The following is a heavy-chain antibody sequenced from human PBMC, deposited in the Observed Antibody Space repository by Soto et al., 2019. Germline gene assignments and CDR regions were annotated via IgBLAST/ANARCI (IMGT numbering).Heavy chain of an antibody. CDR1: GGTFSSYA. CDR2: IIPIFGTA. V-gene: IGHV1-69*13. CDR3: ARGLLEPHPNQTDY. D-gene: IGHD1-1*01. J-gene: IGHJ4*02. Sequence: VASVKVSCKASGGTFSSYAISWVRQAPGQGLEWMGGIIPIFGTANYAQKFQGRVTITADESTSTAYMELSSLRSEDTAVYYCARGLLEPHPNQTDYWGQGTLVTVSS.